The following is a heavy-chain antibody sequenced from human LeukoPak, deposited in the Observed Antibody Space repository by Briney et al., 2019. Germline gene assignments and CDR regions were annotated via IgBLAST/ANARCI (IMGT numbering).Heavy chain of an antibody. CDR2: IYSGGST. CDR1: GFTVSSNY. V-gene: IGHV3-53*01. J-gene: IGHJ5*01. D-gene: IGHD6-19*01. Sequence: GGSLRLSCAASGFTVSSNYMSWVRQAPGKGLEWVSVIYSGGSTYYADSVKGRFSISRDNVDNVVHLQMSSLRNEDTAFYYCARVAVAGPTGWFDSWGQGTLVTVSS. CDR3: ARVAVAGPTGWFDS.